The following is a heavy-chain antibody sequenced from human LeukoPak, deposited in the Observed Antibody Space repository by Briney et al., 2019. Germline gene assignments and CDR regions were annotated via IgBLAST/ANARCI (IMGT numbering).Heavy chain of an antibody. D-gene: IGHD2-21*02. CDR3: ARDGAAHCGGDCYSGAFDT. Sequence: PGGSLRLSCGASGFTFRSYSMNGVPEAPGKGLEGVSYISGSRRNIYYPDSVRGRFTISRDNAKNSLYLQMNSLRDEDTAVYYCARDGAAHCGGDCYSGAFDTWGQGTMVTVSS. V-gene: IGHV3-48*02. J-gene: IGHJ3*02. CDR1: GFTFRSYS. CDR2: ISGSRRNI.